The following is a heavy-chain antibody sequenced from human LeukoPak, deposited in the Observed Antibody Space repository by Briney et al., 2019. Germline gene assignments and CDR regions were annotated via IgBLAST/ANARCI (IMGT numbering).Heavy chain of an antibody. CDR1: GFTLTYSA. D-gene: IGHD6-19*01. CDR2: VSGSGGNT. V-gene: IGHV3-23*01. J-gene: IGHJ4*02. Sequence: GGSLRLSCAASGFTLTYSAMTWVRQAPGKGLEWVSTVSGSGGNTYYADSVKGRFTISRDNSENTVSLQMNSLRAQDTAVYYCAKSLAVPGSPDQWGQGTLVTVSS. CDR3: AKSLAVPGSPDQ.